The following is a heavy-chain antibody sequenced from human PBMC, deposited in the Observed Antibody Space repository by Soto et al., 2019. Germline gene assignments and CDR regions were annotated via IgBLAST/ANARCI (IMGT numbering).Heavy chain of an antibody. CDR2: ISYDGSNK. CDR3: AKGARGCSSTSCYSYGMDV. CDR1: GFTFSSYG. Sequence: PGGSLRLSCAASGFTFSSYGMHWVRQAPGKGLEWVAVISYDGSNKYYADSVKGRFTISRDNSKNTLYLQMNSLRAEDTAVYYCAKGARGCSSTSCYSYGMDVWGQGTTVTVSS. V-gene: IGHV3-30*18. J-gene: IGHJ6*02. D-gene: IGHD2-2*01.